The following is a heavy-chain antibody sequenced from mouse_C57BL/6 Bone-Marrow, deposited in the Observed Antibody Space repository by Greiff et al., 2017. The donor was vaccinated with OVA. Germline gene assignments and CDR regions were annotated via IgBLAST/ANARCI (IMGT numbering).Heavy chain of an antibody. Sequence: VQLQQSGPELVKPGASVKISCKASGYAFSSSWMNWVKQRPGKGLEWIGRIYPGDGDTNYNGKFKGKATLTADTSSSTAYMQLSSLTSEDGAVYFCTRERTVLDYWGQGTLVTVSA. J-gene: IGHJ3*01. CDR3: TRERTVLDY. V-gene: IGHV1-82*01. CDR2: IYPGDGDT. CDR1: GYAFSSSW.